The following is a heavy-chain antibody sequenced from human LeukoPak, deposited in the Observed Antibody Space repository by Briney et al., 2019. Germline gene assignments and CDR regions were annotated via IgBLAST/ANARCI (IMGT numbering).Heavy chain of an antibody. CDR2: ISAYNGNT. Sequence: GASVKVSCKASGYTFTSYGISWVRQAPGQGLEWMGWISAYNGNTNYAQKLQGRVTMTTDTSTSTAYMELRSLRSDDTAVYYCARDAGIVVVPAAIGDDAFDIWGQGTMVTVSS. CDR1: GYTFTSYG. V-gene: IGHV1-18*01. CDR3: ARDAGIVVVPAAIGDDAFDI. J-gene: IGHJ3*02. D-gene: IGHD2-2*02.